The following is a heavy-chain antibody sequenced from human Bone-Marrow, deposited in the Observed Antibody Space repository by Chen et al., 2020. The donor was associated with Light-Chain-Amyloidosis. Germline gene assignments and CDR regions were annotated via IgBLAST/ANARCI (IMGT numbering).Heavy chain of an antibody. V-gene: IGHV3-48*03. Sequence: EVQLVESGGGLVQPGGSLRLSCAASGFTFSSYEMNWVRQAPGKGLEWVSYISSSGSTICSADSVKGRFTNSRDNAKNSLYLQMNSLRAEDTAVYYCARGPIAAAFVGYFDYWGQGTLVTVSS. CDR2: ISSSGSTI. J-gene: IGHJ4*02. CDR1: GFTFSSYE. CDR3: ARGPIAAAFVGYFDY. D-gene: IGHD6-13*01.